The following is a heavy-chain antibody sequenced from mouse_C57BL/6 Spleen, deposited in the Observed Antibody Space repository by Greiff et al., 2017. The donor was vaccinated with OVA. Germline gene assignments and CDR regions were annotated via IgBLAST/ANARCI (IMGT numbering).Heavy chain of an antibody. Sequence: QVQLQQPGAELVKPGASVKLSCKASGYTFTSYWMQWVKQRPGQGLEWIGEIDPSDSYTNYNQNFKGKATLTVDTSSSTAYMQLSSLTSGDSAVYYCARWSYETWFAYWGQGTLVTVSA. V-gene: IGHV1-50*01. D-gene: IGHD2-3*01. CDR2: IDPSDSYT. CDR3: ARWSYETWFAY. J-gene: IGHJ3*01. CDR1: GYTFTSYW.